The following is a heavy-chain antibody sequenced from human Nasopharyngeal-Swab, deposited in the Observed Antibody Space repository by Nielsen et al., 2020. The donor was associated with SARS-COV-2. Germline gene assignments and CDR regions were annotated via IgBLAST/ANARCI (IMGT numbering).Heavy chain of an antibody. CDR2: ISTYNADK. J-gene: IGHJ4*02. CDR3: ARDIEEWLVVPSLSFDY. Sequence: ASVKVSCKASCYSCSSYGINWVRQPPGQGLEWMGWISTYNADKNYAQQLQGRVSMTTDTSTSTAYMELRSLRFDDTAVYYCARDIEEWLVVPSLSFDYWGQGTLVTVSS. CDR1: CYSCSSYG. D-gene: IGHD3-3*01. V-gene: IGHV1-18*04.